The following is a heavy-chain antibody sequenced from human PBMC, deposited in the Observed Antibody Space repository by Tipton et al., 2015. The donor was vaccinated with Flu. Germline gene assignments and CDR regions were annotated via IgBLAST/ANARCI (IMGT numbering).Heavy chain of an antibody. V-gene: IGHV4-38-2*01. CDR1: GYSISSGYY. CDR2: IYHSEST. CDR3: AGQRLILDDSSGYYDY. Sequence: TLSLTCAVSGYSISSGYYWGWIRQPPGKGLEWIGSIYHSESTYYNPSLKSRVTISVDTSKNQFSLKLSSVTAADTAVYYCAGQRLILDDSSGYYDYWGQGTLVTVSS. J-gene: IGHJ4*02. D-gene: IGHD3-22*01.